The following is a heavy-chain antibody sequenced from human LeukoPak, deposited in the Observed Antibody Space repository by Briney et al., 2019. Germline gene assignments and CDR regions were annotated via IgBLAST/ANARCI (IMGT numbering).Heavy chain of an antibody. D-gene: IGHD6-19*01. V-gene: IGHV3-30*02. Sequence: GGSLRLSCAASGFTFSSYGMHWVRQAPGKGLEWVAFIRYDGSNKYYADSVKGRFTISRDNSKNTLYLQMNSLRAEDSAVYYCPKWSSYSSGWYTWALDYWGQGTLVTVSS. J-gene: IGHJ4*02. CDR3: PKWSSYSSGWYTWALDY. CDR1: GFTFSSYG. CDR2: IRYDGSNK.